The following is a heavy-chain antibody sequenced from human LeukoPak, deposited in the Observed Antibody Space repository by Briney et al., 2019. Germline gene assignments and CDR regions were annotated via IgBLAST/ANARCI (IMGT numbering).Heavy chain of an antibody. V-gene: IGHV1-18*01. CDR2: ISAYNGNT. CDR1: GYTFTTYG. D-gene: IGHD3-10*01. J-gene: IGHJ4*02. CDR3: ARFRAGVGEPYGDY. Sequence: ASVKVSCKASGYTFTTYGVTWVRQAPGQGLEWMGCISAYNGNTNYAQKLQGRVTMTTDTSTSTAYMELRSLRSDDTAVYYCARFRAGVGEPYGDYWGQGTLVTVSS.